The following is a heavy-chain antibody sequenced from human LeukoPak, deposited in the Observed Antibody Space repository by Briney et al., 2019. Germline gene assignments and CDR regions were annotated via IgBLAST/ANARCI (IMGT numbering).Heavy chain of an antibody. Sequence: ASVKVSCKVSGYTLTELSMHWVRQAPGEGLEWMGGFDPEDGETIYAQKFQGRVTMTEDTSTDTAYMELSSLRSEDTAVYYCATVSDNWNDGGVYYFDYWGQGTLVTVSS. CDR2: FDPEDGET. V-gene: IGHV1-24*01. D-gene: IGHD1-1*01. CDR1: GYTLTELS. CDR3: ATVSDNWNDGGVYYFDY. J-gene: IGHJ4*02.